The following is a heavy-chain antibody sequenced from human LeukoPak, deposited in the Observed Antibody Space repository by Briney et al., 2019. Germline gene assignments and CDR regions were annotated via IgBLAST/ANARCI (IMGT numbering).Heavy chain of an antibody. CDR1: GGSISSYY. J-gene: IGHJ4*02. Sequence: SETLSLTCTVSGGSISSYYWSWIRQPPGKGLEWIGYIYYSGSTNYNPSLKSRVTISVDTSKNQFSLKLSSVTAADTAVYYCATLYGSGSYYPSDYWGQGTLVTVSS. D-gene: IGHD3-10*01. CDR3: ATLYGSGSYYPSDY. V-gene: IGHV4-59*01. CDR2: IYYSGST.